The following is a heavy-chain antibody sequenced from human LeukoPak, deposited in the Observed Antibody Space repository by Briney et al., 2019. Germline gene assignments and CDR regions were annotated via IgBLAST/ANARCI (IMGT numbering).Heavy chain of an antibody. CDR3: ARLYRGAPTSHFDY. Sequence: GESLKISCKGSGYSFTSFWISWVRQMPGKGLEWMGRIDLSDSYTYYDPSFQGHVTMSADKSISTAYLQWSSLKASDTAMYYCARLYRGAPTSHFDYWGQGTLVTVSS. CDR1: GYSFTSFW. D-gene: IGHD5-12*01. V-gene: IGHV5-10-1*01. CDR2: IDLSDSYT. J-gene: IGHJ4*02.